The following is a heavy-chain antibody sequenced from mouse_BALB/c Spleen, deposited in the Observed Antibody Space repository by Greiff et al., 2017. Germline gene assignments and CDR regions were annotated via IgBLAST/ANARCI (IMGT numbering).Heavy chain of an antibody. Sequence: EVQVVESGGGLVKPGGSLKLSCAASGFTFSSYAMSWVRQSPEKRLEWVAEISSGGSYTYYPDTVTGRFTISRDNAKNTLYLEMSSLRSEDTAMYYCARPHSCGSSFPWFAYWGQGTLVTVSA. V-gene: IGHV5-9-4*01. D-gene: IGHD1-1*01. CDR2: ISSGGSYT. J-gene: IGHJ3*01. CDR1: GFTFSSYA. CDR3: ARPHSCGSSFPWFAY.